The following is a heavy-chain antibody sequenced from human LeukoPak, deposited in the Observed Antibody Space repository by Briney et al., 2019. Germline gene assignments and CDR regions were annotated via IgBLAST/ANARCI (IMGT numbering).Heavy chain of an antibody. J-gene: IGHJ4*02. V-gene: IGHV1-8*03. D-gene: IGHD1-26*01. CDR2: MNPNSGNT. CDR3: ARGDSGSYPSFDY. CDR1: GYTFTGYY. Sequence: ASVKVSCKASGYTFTGYYMHWVRQAPGQGLEWMGWMNPNSGNTGYAQKFQGRVTITRNTSISTAYMELSSLRSEDTAVYYCARGDSGSYPSFDYWGQGTLVTVSS.